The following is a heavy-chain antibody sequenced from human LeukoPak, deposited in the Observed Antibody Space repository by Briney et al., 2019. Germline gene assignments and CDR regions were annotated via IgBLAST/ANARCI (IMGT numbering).Heavy chain of an antibody. CDR3: ARVLDYGDYGYFDL. CDR2: MNPNSGNT. J-gene: IGHJ2*01. Sequence: ASVKVSCKASGYTFTSYDINWVRQATGQGLEWMGWMNPNSGNTGYAQKFQGRVTITRNTSISTAYMELSSLRSEDTAVYYCARVLDYGDYGYFDLWGRGTLVTVSS. D-gene: IGHD4-17*01. V-gene: IGHV1-8*03. CDR1: GYTFTSYD.